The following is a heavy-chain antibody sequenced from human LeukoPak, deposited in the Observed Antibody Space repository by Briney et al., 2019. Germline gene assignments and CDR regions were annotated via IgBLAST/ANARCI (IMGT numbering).Heavy chain of an antibody. D-gene: IGHD5-18*01. CDR1: GGSISSSVYY. CDR3: ARLGGYSYGYSGAFDI. CDR2: IYYSGST. J-gene: IGHJ3*02. Sequence: SETLSLTCTVSGGSISSSVYYWGWIPQPPGKGLEGVWNIYYSGSTYYNPSLKSRVSISVDTSKKHFSLRLSSVTAADTAVYYCARLGGYSYGYSGAFDIWGQGTMVTVSS. V-gene: IGHV4-39*02.